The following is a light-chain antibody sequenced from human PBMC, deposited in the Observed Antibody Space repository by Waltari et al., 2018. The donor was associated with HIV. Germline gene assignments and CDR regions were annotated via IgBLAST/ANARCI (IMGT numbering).Light chain of an antibody. J-gene: IGLJ1*01. V-gene: IGLV3-19*01. CDR3: KTRDRSGNLYV. CDR2: GKN. Sequence: LGQTVKITCQGDNLRTYYASWYQQRPGQAPVLVSYGKNKRPSEIPDRFSSSASRNTASLTITGAQAEDEADYYCKTRDRSGNLYVFGTGTTVTVL. CDR1: NLRTYY.